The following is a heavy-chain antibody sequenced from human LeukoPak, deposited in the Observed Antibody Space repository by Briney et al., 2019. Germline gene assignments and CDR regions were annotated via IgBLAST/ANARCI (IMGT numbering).Heavy chain of an antibody. CDR3: ARGTSDARYYFDY. CDR1: GFSFDDYG. Sequence: GGSLRLSCAASGFSFDDYGMSWVRQAPGKGLEWVSGINWNGGSTGYADSVKGRFTISRDNAKHSLYLQMNSLRAEYTALYYCARGTSDARYYFDYWGQGILVTVSS. D-gene: IGHD1-1*01. J-gene: IGHJ4*02. CDR2: INWNGGST. V-gene: IGHV3-20*04.